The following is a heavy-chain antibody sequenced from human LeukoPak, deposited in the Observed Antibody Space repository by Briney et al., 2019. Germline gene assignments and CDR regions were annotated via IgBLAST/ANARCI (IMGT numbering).Heavy chain of an antibody. J-gene: IGHJ6*03. CDR1: GGSFSGYY. Sequence: SETLSLTCAVYGGSFSGYYWSWIRQPPGKGLEWIGEINHSGSTNYNPSLKSRVTMSVDTSKNQFSLKLSSVTAADTAVYYCAINYYDSSGYYLAEGYYYMDVWGKGTTVTISS. CDR3: AINYYDSSGYYLAEGYYYMDV. CDR2: INHSGST. D-gene: IGHD3-22*01. V-gene: IGHV4-34*01.